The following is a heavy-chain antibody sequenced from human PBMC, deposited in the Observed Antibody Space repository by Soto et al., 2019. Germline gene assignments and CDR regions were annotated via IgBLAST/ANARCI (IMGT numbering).Heavy chain of an antibody. CDR2: ISWDGGST. V-gene: IGHV3-43*01. CDR3: AKGVVPDYYYYGMDV. CDR1: GFTFDDYT. Sequence: GGSLRLSCAASGFTFDDYTRHWVRQAPGKGLEWVSLISWDGGSTYYADSVKGRFTISRDNSKNSLYLQMNSLRTEDTALYYCAKGVVPDYYYYGMDVWGQGTTVTASS. D-gene: IGHD2-2*01. J-gene: IGHJ6*02.